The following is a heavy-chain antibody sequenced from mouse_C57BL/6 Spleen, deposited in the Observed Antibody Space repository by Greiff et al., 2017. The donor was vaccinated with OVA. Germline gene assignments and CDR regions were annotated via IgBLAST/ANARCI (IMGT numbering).Heavy chain of an antibody. D-gene: IGHD1-1*01. CDR2: IYPGDGDT. V-gene: IGHV1-80*01. Sequence: QVQLKESGAELVKPGASVKISCKASGYAFSSYWMNWVKQRPGKGLAWIGQIYPGDGDTNYNGKFKGKATLTADKSSSTAYMQLSSLTSEDSAVYFCARKDYGSSYYFDYWGQGTTLTVSS. CDR1: GYAFSSYW. CDR3: ARKDYGSSYYFDY. J-gene: IGHJ2*01.